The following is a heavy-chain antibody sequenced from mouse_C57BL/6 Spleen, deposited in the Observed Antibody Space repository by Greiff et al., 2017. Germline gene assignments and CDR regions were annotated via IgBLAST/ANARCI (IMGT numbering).Heavy chain of an antibody. V-gene: IGHV5-17*01. CDR2: ISSGSSTI. J-gene: IGHJ4*01. CDR3: AREYYSYAMDY. Sequence: EVMLVESGGGLVKPGGSLKLSCAASGFTFSDYGMHWVRQAPEKGLEWVAYISSGSSTIYYADTVKGRFTISRDNAKNTLFLQMTSLRSEDTAMYYCAREYYSYAMDYWGQGTSVTVSS. D-gene: IGHD1-1*01. CDR1: GFTFSDYG.